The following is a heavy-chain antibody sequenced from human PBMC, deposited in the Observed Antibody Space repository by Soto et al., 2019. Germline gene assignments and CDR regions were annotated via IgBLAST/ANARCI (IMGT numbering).Heavy chain of an antibody. J-gene: IGHJ4*02. D-gene: IGHD3-22*01. CDR1: GYTFAAFF. CDR2: INPTSGAT. V-gene: IGHV1-2*02. CDR3: ARHGGAHYDSSGYHYALDY. Sequence: GASVKVSCKTSGYTFAAFFIHWIRQAPGQGLEWMGWINPTSGATVSAQKFQDRVTMTRDTSINTAYLQWSSLRASDTAMYYCARHGGAHYDSSGYHYALDYWGQGTPVTVSS.